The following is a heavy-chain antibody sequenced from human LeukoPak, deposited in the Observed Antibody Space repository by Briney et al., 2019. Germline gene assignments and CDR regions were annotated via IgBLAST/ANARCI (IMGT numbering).Heavy chain of an antibody. J-gene: IGHJ3*02. V-gene: IGHV3-7*01. CDR3: ARHQSGGGVVVIRNDAFDI. CDR2: IKQDGSEK. Sequence: GGSLRLSCAASGFTFSSYWMSWVRQAPGKGLEWVANIKQDGSEKYYVDSVKGRFTISRDNAKNSLYLQMNSLRAEDTAVYYCARHQSGGGVVVIRNDAFDIWGQGTMVTVSS. D-gene: IGHD3-22*01. CDR1: GFTFSSYW.